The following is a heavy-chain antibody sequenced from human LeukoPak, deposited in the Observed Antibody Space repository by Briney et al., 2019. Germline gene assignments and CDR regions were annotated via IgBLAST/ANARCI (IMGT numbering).Heavy chain of an antibody. CDR1: GFTFDDYA. CDR3: AKNLEYSSSSEIYYYYYGMDV. CDR2: ISGDGGST. Sequence: GGSLRLSCAASGFTFDDYAMHWVRQAPGKGLEWVSLISGDGGSTYYADPVKGRFTISRDNSKNSLYLQMNSLRTEDTALYYCAKNLEYSSSSEIYYYYYGMDVWGQGTTVTVSS. V-gene: IGHV3-43*02. D-gene: IGHD6-6*01. J-gene: IGHJ6*02.